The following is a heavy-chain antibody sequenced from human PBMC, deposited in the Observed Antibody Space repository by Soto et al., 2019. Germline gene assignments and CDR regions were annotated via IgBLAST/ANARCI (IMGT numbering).Heavy chain of an antibody. CDR3: TTDDMYSSSWEGLGMDV. D-gene: IGHD6-13*01. J-gene: IGHJ6*02. CDR1: GFTFSNAW. CDR2: IKSKTDGGTT. Sequence: PGGSLRLSCAASGFTFSNAWMNWVRQAPGKGLEWVGRIKSKTDGGTTDYAAPVKGRFTISRDDSKNTLYLQMNSLKTEDTAVYYCTTDDMYSSSWEGLGMDVWGQGTTVTVSS. V-gene: IGHV3-15*07.